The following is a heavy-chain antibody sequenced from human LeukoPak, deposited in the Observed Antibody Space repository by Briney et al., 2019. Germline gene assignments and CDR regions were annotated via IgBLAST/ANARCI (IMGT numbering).Heavy chain of an antibody. CDR1: GGPISSYY. CDR2: IYYSGST. V-gene: IGHV4-59*01. J-gene: IGHJ6*02. Sequence: SETLSLTCTVSGGPISSYYWSWIRQPPGKGLEWIGYIYYSGSTNYNPSLKSRVTISVDTSKNQFSLKLSSVTAADTAVYYCARIAGAYYYGMDVWGQGTTVTVSS. CDR3: ARIAGAYYYGMDV. D-gene: IGHD6-13*01.